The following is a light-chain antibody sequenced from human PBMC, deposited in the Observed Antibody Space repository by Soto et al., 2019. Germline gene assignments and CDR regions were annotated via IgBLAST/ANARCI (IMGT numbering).Light chain of an antibody. CDR1: QIVGTS. J-gene: IGKJ5*01. Sequence: IVLTQSPATLSLSPGERASLSCRASQIVGTSLAWYQQRPGHPPRLLIYGSSKRATGIPDRFSGSGSGTDFTLTISRLEPDDFGVYFCRQYSALPMTFGQGTRLEIK. V-gene: IGKV3-11*01. CDR3: RQYSALPMT. CDR2: GSS.